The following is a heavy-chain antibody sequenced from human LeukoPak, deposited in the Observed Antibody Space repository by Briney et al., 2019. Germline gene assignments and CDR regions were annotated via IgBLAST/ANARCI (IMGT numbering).Heavy chain of an antibody. CDR2: IFNGGST. CDR1: GFGLGSEA. J-gene: IGHJ1*01. Sequence: GGSLRLSCGVSGFGLGSEAMNWVRQAPGKGLERVSVIFNGGSTYYADSVKGRFTISRDNSKNTLYLQMNSLRAEDTAVYYCATSIVGLTYDEHFQHWGQGTLVTVSS. D-gene: IGHD1-26*01. V-gene: IGHV3-53*01. CDR3: ATSIVGLTYDEHFQH.